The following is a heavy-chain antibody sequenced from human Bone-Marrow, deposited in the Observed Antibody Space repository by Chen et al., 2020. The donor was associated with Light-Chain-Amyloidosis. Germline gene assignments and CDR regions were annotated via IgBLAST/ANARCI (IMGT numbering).Heavy chain of an antibody. Sequence: EVQLLESGGGLVQPGGSLRLSCAASGFTFSSYWMSWVRQTPGRGLEWVSSISRSSSHIYYADSMRGRFTISRDNAKNSLYLQMNNLRAEDTAVYYCARGGSYYYFDYWGQGILVTVSS. J-gene: IGHJ4*02. V-gene: IGHV3-21*01. CDR2: ISRSSSHI. CDR1: GFTFSSYW. CDR3: ARGGSYYYFDY. D-gene: IGHD1-26*01.